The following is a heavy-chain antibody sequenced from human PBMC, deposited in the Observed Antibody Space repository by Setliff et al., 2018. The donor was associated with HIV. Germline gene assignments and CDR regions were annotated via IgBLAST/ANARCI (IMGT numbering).Heavy chain of an antibody. Sequence: SETLSLTCAVSGYSISSGYYWGWIRQPPGKGLEWIGSIYHSGSTYYNPSLKSRVTISVDTSRNQFSLKLSSVTAADTAVYYCARLSPQYSGYDSGAFGYWGQGTLVTVS. J-gene: IGHJ4*02. CDR1: GYSISSGYY. V-gene: IGHV4-38-2*01. CDR3: ARLSPQYSGYDSGAFGY. D-gene: IGHD5-12*01. CDR2: IYHSGST.